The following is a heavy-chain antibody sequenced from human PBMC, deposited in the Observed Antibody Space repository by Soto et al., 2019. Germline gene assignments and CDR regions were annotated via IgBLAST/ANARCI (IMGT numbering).Heavy chain of an antibody. CDR1: GFTFSDYY. J-gene: IGHJ4*02. CDR3: ARARITIFGVVPLGYYFDY. D-gene: IGHD3-3*01. V-gene: IGHV3-11*06. Sequence: GGSLRLSCAASGFTFSDYYMSWIRQAPGKGLEWVSYISSSSSYTNYADSVKGRFTISRDNAKNSLYLQMNSLRAEDTAVYYCARARITIFGVVPLGYYFDYWGQGTLVTVSS. CDR2: ISSSSSYT.